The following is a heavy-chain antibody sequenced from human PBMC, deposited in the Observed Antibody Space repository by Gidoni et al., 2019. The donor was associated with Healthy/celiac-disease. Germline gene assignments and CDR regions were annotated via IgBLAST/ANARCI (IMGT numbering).Heavy chain of an antibody. V-gene: IGHV3-9*01. CDR1: GFTFDDYA. CDR3: AKEGSGSYYIGFDY. CDR2: ISWNSGSI. D-gene: IGHD3-10*01. Sequence: EVQLVESGGGLVQPGRSLRLSCAASGFTFDDYAMHWVRQAPGKGLEWVSGISWNSGSIGYADSVKGRFTISRDNAKNSLYLQMNSLRAEDTALYYCAKEGSGSYYIGFDYWGQGTLVTVSS. J-gene: IGHJ4*02.